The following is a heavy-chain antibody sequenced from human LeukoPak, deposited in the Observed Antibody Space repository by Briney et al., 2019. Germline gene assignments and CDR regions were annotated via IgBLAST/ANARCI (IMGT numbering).Heavy chain of an antibody. Sequence: PGRSLRLSCAASGFTFSSYAMHWVRQAPGKGLEWVAVISYDGSNKYYADSVKGRFTISRDNSKNTLYLQMNSLRAEDTAVYYCAREGDCSSTSCYGYYYYGMGVWGQGTTVTVSS. V-gene: IGHV3-30*04. D-gene: IGHD2-2*01. J-gene: IGHJ6*02. CDR1: GFTFSSYA. CDR3: AREGDCSSTSCYGYYYYGMGV. CDR2: ISYDGSNK.